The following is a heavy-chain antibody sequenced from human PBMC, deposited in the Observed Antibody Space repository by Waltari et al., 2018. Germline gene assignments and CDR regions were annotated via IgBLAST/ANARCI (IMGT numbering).Heavy chain of an antibody. CDR2: IYGDTGST. D-gene: IGHD4-4*01. CDR3: AKHHNNYYAYFDY. V-gene: IGHV4-59*08. J-gene: IGHJ4*02. CDR1: GGSISGYY. Sequence: QVQLQESGPGLVKASETLSLTCAVSGGSISGYYWSWIRQAPGKGLEWIGYIYGDTGSTSYNPSLKSRVTISIDTSKNQFSLKLSSVTAADTAVYYCAKHHNNYYAYFDYWGQGVLVTVSS.